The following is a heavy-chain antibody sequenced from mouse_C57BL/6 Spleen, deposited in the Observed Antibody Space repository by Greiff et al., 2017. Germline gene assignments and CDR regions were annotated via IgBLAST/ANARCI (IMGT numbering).Heavy chain of an antibody. Sequence: EVKLQESGPGLVKPSQSLSLTCSVTGYSITSGYYWNWIRQFPGNKLEWMGYISYDGSNNYNPSLKNRISITRDTSKNQFFLKLNSVTTEDTATYYCASLLLRFAYWGQGTLVTVSA. CDR3: ASLLLRFAY. CDR2: ISYDGSN. J-gene: IGHJ3*01. D-gene: IGHD1-1*01. CDR1: GYSITSGYY. V-gene: IGHV3-6*01.